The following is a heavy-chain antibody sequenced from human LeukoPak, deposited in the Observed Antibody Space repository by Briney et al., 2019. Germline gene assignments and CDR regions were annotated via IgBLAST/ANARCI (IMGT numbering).Heavy chain of an antibody. V-gene: IGHV3-23*01. D-gene: IGHD4-11*01. CDR1: GFTFSIYD. CDR3: AKDLDYTTYGYYFDY. CDR2: CGACGTLT. J-gene: IGHJ4*02. Sequence: PGGSLTLFCTASGFTFSIYDMNWLRHAPGGGVEGVTGCGACGTLTYYVDSVKSRFTISRDNSRNTLYMQMNSLRADDTAVYYCAKDLDYTTYGYYFDYWGQGTLVTVSS.